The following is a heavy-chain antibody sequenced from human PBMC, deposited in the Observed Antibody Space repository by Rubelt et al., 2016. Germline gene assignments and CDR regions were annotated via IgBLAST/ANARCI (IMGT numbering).Heavy chain of an antibody. CDR2: IREDGSEK. V-gene: IGHV3-7*01. J-gene: IGHJ4*02. CDR3: ARDQGAYY. Sequence: LVQHGGSLRLSCAASGFTFGRYWMNWFRQAPGKGLEWVANIREDGSEKNYVDSVKGRFTISRDNAKNSLYLQMSSLRVDDTAVYYCARDQGAYYWGQGTLVTGSS. CDR1: GFTFGRYW.